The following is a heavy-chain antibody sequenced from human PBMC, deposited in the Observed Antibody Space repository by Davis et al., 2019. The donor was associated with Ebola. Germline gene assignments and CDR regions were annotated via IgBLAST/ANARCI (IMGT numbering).Heavy chain of an antibody. Sequence: SLKISCAASGFTFNNYNLHWVRQTPGKGLEWLAAISFDASRIYYADSVKGRFIISRDNSKSTLYLQINSLRTEDTATYYCARGDTGDDASELDHWGQGTLVTVSS. CDR3: ARGDTGDDASELDH. J-gene: IGHJ4*02. V-gene: IGHV3-30*04. D-gene: IGHD3-10*01. CDR1: GFTFNNYN. CDR2: ISFDASRI.